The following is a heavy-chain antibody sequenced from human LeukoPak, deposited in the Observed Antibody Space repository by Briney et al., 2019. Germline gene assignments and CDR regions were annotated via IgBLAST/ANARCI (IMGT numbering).Heavy chain of an antibody. CDR2: IIPIFGTA. Sequence: SVKVSCKASGGTFSSYAISWVRQVPGQGLEWMGGIIPIFGTANCAQKFQGRVTITADESTSTAYMELRSLRSDDTAVYYCARDSLDYYGSGSCTFDYWGQGTLVTVSS. J-gene: IGHJ4*02. D-gene: IGHD3-10*01. CDR1: GGTFSSYA. CDR3: ARDSLDYYGSGSCTFDY. V-gene: IGHV1-69*01.